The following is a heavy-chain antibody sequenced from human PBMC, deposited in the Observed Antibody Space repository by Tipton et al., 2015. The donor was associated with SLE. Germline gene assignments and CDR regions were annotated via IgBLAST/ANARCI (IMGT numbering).Heavy chain of an antibody. CDR2: IYTSAST. Sequence: TLSLTCTVSGGSISGYYWSWVRQPAGKGLEWIGRIYTSASTIYNPSLKSRVTLSSDTPKNQFSLRARSVTAADTAVYYCARGGGSYYDYWGQGTLVTVSS. V-gene: IGHV4-4*07. D-gene: IGHD1-26*01. CDR3: ARGGGSYYDY. J-gene: IGHJ4*02. CDR1: GGSISGYY.